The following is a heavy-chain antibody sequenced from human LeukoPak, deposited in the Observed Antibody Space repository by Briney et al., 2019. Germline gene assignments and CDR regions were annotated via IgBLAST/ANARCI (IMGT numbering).Heavy chain of an antibody. Sequence: ASVKVSCKASGYTFTSYYMHWVRQAPGQGLEWMGIINPSGGSTSYAQKFQGRVTMTRDTYISTAYMELSRLRSDDTAVYYCARGGLPFYYYYMDVWGKGTTVTISS. V-gene: IGHV1-46*01. CDR3: ARGGLPFYYYYMDV. CDR2: INPSGGST. CDR1: GYTFTSYY. D-gene: IGHD4-11*01. J-gene: IGHJ6*03.